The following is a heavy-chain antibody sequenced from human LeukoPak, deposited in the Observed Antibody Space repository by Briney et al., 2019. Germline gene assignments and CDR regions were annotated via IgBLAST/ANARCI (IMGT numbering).Heavy chain of an antibody. CDR3: VRGLCGGDCYFDYFDY. CDR1: GFTFSSYW. D-gene: IGHD2-21*02. V-gene: IGHV3-7*01. Sequence: GGSLRLSCAASGFTFSSYWMSWVRQAPGKGLEWVANIKQDGSEKYYVDSVKGRFTISRDNAKNSLYLQMNSLRAEDTAVYYCVRGLCGGDCYFDYFDYWGQGTLVTVSS. CDR2: IKQDGSEK. J-gene: IGHJ4*02.